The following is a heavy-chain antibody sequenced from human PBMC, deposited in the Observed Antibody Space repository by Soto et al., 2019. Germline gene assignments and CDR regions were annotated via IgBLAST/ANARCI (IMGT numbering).Heavy chain of an antibody. D-gene: IGHD2-15*01. CDR3: AKTFEDIVVVVAATPDYYYGMDV. CDR2: ISYDGSNK. Sequence: GGSLRLSCAASGFTFSSYAMHWVRQAPGKGLEWVAVISYDGSNKYYADSVKGRFTISRDNSKNTLYLQMNSLRAEDTAVYYCAKTFEDIVVVVAATPDYYYGMDVWGQGTTVTVSS. J-gene: IGHJ6*02. CDR1: GFTFSSYA. V-gene: IGHV3-30-3*01.